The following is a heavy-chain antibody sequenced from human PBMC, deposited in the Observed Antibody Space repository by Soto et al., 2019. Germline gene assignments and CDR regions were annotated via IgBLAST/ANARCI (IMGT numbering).Heavy chain of an antibody. CDR3: ARDRSRYQLLYYYYYGMDV. J-gene: IGHJ6*02. CDR2: ISSSRSYI. Sequence: GGSLRLSCAASGFTFSSYSMNWVRQAPGKGLEWVSSISSSRSYIYYADSVKGRFTISRDNAKNSLYLQMNSLRAEDTAVYYCARDRSRYQLLYYYYYGMDVWGQGSTVTV. CDR1: GFTFSSYS. D-gene: IGHD2-2*01. V-gene: IGHV3-21*01.